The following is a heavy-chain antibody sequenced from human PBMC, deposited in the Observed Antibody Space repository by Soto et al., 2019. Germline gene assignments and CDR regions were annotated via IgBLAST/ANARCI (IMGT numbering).Heavy chain of an antibody. CDR1: GDSVSRNSAA. V-gene: IGHV6-1*01. CDR3: AREAPGLAGDQRQAPFDI. CDR2: KYYRSNWDN. Sequence: SQTLSLTCAISGDSVSRNSAAGNWIRQSPSRGLEWLGRKYYRSNWDNDNAESVKSRIPINHDTSKNQFSLQLNSMTPEDTAVYYGAREAPGLAGDQRQAPFDIWGQGTLVTVSS. D-gene: IGHD2-21*01. J-gene: IGHJ4*02.